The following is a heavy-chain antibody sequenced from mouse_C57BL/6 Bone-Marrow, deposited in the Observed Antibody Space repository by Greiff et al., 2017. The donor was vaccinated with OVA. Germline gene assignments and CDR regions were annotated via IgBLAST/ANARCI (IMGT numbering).Heavy chain of an antibody. CDR2: ISDGGSYT. CDR3: ARLTTVVATGYFDV. V-gene: IGHV5-4*01. Sequence: EVQLVESGGGLVKPGGSLKLSCAASGFTFSSYAMSWVRQTPEKRLEWVATISDGGSYTYYPDNVKGRFTISRDNAKNNLYLQMSHLKSEDTAMYYCARLTTVVATGYFDVWGTGTTVTVSS. CDR1: GFTFSSYA. J-gene: IGHJ1*03. D-gene: IGHD1-1*01.